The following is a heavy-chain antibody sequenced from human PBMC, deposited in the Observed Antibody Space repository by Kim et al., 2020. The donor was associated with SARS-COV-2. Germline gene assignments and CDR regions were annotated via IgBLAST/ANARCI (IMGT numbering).Heavy chain of an antibody. CDR1: GYSFTRYG. V-gene: IGHV1-18*01. CDR3: ARGGHPYYNSDSRDYCTWSFDL. CDR2: ISVYKGDT. J-gene: IGHJ3*01. D-gene: IGHD3-22*01. Sequence: ASVKVSCKASGYSFTRYGVTWVRQAPGEGLEWMGWISVYKGDTNYSQKLQGRVTMTTDTSTSTAYMELRSLRSDDAAVYYCARGGHPYYNSDSRDYCTWSFDLWGQGTMLTVSS.